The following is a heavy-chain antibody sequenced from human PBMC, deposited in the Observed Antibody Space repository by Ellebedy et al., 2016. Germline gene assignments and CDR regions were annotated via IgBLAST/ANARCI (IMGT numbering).Heavy chain of an antibody. J-gene: IGHJ6*02. CDR2: IYPGDSDT. Sequence: GESLKISCKGSGYSFTNYWIGWVRQMPGKGLEWMGIIYPGDSDTRYSPSFQGQVTISADKSISTAYLQWSSLKASDTAMYYCARDPGITVAGTVYGMDVWGQGTTVTVSS. CDR1: GYSFTNYW. V-gene: IGHV5-51*01. D-gene: IGHD6-19*01. CDR3: ARDPGITVAGTVYGMDV.